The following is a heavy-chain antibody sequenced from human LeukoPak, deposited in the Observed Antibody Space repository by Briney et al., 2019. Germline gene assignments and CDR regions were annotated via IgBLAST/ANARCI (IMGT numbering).Heavy chain of an antibody. J-gene: IGHJ4*02. V-gene: IGHV5-51*01. CDR1: GYSFTTYW. Sequence: GESLKISCQASGYSFTTYWIGWVRQMPGKGLEWIGIIYPGDFDIRYSPSFQGQVTFSTDKSISTAYLQWNSLKASDTAMYYCARLALDGGNYFDYWGQGTLVSVSS. D-gene: IGHD3-16*01. CDR3: ARLALDGGNYFDY. CDR2: IYPGDFDI.